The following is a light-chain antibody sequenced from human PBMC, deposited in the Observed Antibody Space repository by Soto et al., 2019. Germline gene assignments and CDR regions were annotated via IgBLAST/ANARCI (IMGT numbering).Light chain of an antibody. CDR1: QSVSSD. Sequence: EIMMSQSPATLSVSPGERATLSCRASQSVSSDLAWYQHKPGQAPRLLTYGASNRATGIPARFSGSGSGTDFTLTISSLEPEDFAVYYCQQYGSSVLTFGGGTKVAIK. CDR3: QQYGSSVLT. V-gene: IGKV3D-15*01. J-gene: IGKJ4*01. CDR2: GAS.